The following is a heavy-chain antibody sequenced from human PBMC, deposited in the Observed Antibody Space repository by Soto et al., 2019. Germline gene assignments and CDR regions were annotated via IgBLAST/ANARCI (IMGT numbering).Heavy chain of an antibody. CDR3: AIDTYFGSSGYYDAFDI. CDR1: GYSFTRYW. D-gene: IGHD3-22*01. CDR2: IFPGDSDT. V-gene: IGHV5-51*01. Sequence: PGESLKISCTGSGYSFTRYWIGWVRQMPGKGLEWMGIIFPGDSDTRYSPSFQGQVTISADRSISTAYLQWSSLRASDTAMYYCAIDTYFGSSGYYDAFDIWGQGTMVTVSS. J-gene: IGHJ3*02.